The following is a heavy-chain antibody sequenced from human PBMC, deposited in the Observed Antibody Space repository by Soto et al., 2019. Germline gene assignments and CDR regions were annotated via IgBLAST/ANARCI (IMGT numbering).Heavy chain of an antibody. J-gene: IGHJ4*02. D-gene: IGHD1-26*01. Sequence: EVQLLESGGGLVQPGGSLRLSCAASGFTFSNYAMSWVRQAPGKGLEWVSAISGSDGSTYYADSVKGRFTISRDNSKNTLYLQRNSLRAEDTAVYYCARRGSGSDYDYWGQGTLVTVSS. V-gene: IGHV3-23*01. CDR1: GFTFSNYA. CDR3: ARRGSGSDYDY. CDR2: ISGSDGST.